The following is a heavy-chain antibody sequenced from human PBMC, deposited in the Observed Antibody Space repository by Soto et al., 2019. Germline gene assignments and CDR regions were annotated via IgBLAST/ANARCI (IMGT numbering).Heavy chain of an antibody. Sequence: SETLSLTCAVYGGSFSGYYWSWIRQPPGKGLEWIGEINHSGSTNYNPSLKSRVTISVDTSKNQFSLKLSSVTAADTAVYYCAAGLVIDAFDIWGQGTMVTVSS. D-gene: IGHD3-22*01. CDR1: GGSFSGYY. CDR2: INHSGST. CDR3: AAGLVIDAFDI. J-gene: IGHJ3*02. V-gene: IGHV4-34*01.